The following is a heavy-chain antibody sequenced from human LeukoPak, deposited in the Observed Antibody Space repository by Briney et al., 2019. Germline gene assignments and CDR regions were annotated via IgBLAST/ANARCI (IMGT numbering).Heavy chain of an antibody. D-gene: IGHD3-22*01. CDR1: GGSISSYY. CDR3: ARARYYYDNSVYPAVRFDF. V-gene: IGHV4-59*01. J-gene: IGHJ4*02. CDR2: ISYNGST. Sequence: SETLSLTCTVSGGSISSYYWSWIRQPPGKELEWIGYISYNGSTNYSPSLKSRVTISVDTSQDQFSLKLTSVTAADTAVYYCARARYYYDNSVYPAVRFDFWGQGILVTVS.